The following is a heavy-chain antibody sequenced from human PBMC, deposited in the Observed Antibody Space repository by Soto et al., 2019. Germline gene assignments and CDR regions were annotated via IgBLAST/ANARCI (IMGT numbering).Heavy chain of an antibody. CDR3: ARVGQPPSDY. J-gene: IGHJ4*02. D-gene: IGHD2-2*01. V-gene: IGHV4-34*12. CDR2: IIHTGST. Sequence: ASETLSLTCAASRGSFSGYYWSWVRQFPGKGLEWIGEIIHTGSTNYNPSLKSRVTMSIDTSKKEISLKLSSVTAADTAVYYCARVGQPPSDYWGQGTLVTVSS. CDR1: RGSFSGYY.